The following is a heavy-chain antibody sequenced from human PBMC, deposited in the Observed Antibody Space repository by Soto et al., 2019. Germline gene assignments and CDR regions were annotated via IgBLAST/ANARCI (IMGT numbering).Heavy chain of an antibody. CDR2: IGSTRNTT. CDR3: ARDLRWPDY. V-gene: IGHV3-48*01. D-gene: IGHD4-17*01. CDR1: GFTFTSFS. J-gene: IGHJ4*02. Sequence: EVQLVESGGGLVQPRGSLRLSCAGSGFTFTSFSMNWVRQAPGKGLEWVSYIGSTRNTTYYADSVKGRFTISRDNAKNSLYLQMNSLRAEDTAVYYCARDLRWPDYWGQGTLVTVSS.